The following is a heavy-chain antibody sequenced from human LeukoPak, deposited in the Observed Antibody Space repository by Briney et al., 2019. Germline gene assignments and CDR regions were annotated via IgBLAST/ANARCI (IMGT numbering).Heavy chain of an antibody. D-gene: IGHD6-19*01. CDR2: ISYDGSNE. J-gene: IGHJ4*02. CDR1: GFSFSSFG. Sequence: GGSLRLSCAASGFSFSSFGMHWVRQAPGKGLEWVAIISYDGSNEYYADYVKGRFTISRDNSKNTLYLQMNSLRAADTAVYYCARDCSSGWYSDYWGQGTLVTVSS. CDR3: ARDCSSGWYSDY. V-gene: IGHV3-30*03.